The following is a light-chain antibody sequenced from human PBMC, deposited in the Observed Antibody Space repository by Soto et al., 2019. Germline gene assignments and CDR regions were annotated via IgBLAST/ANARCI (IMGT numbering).Light chain of an antibody. CDR3: QQYGSSPWM. Sequence: EIVLTQSPGTLSLSPGERATLSCRASQSVSSSSLAWYQQKPGQAPRLLIYGASSRAAGIPDRFSGIGSGTDFTLTITRLEPEDFAVYYCQQYGSSPWMFGQGTKVDIK. V-gene: IGKV3-20*01. CDR2: GAS. CDR1: QSVSSSS. J-gene: IGKJ1*01.